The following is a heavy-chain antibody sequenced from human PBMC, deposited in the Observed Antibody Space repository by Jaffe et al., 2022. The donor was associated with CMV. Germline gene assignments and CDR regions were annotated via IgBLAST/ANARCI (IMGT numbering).Heavy chain of an antibody. CDR3: ARQGRAGRYFDY. Sequence: QVQLQESGPGLVKPSETLSLTCIVSGGSISSSYWSWIRQPPGKRLEWIGYVYYTANTNYNPSLKSRVTISLDASENQFSLKLNSVTAADTAVYYCARQGRAGRYFDYWGQGTLVTVSS. V-gene: IGHV4-59*08. CDR1: GGSISSSY. D-gene: IGHD1-26*01. J-gene: IGHJ4*02. CDR2: VYYTANT.